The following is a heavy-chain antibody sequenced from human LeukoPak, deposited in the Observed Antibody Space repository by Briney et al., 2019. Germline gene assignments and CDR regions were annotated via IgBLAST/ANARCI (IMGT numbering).Heavy chain of an antibody. Sequence: KPSETLSLTCAVSGGSISSNDWWSWVRQPPGKGLEWIGEIYHSGSTNYNPSLKSRVTISRDTSKNQFSLRLSSVTAADTAIYYCGRETTGFDYWGQGTLVTVSS. CDR3: GRETTGFDY. J-gene: IGHJ4*02. CDR2: IYHSGST. CDR1: GGSISSNDW. V-gene: IGHV4-4*02. D-gene: IGHD4-17*01.